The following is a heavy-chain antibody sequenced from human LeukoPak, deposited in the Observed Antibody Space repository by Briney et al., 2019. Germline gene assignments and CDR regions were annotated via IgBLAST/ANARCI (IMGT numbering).Heavy chain of an antibody. Sequence: PSETLSLTCTVSGGSISSGSYYWSWIRQPAGKGLEWIGRIYTSGSTNYNPSLKRRVTISVDTSKNQFSLKLSSVTAADTAVYYCARGRVGATGEFGCFDYWGQGTLVTVSS. V-gene: IGHV4-61*02. CDR1: GGSISSGSYY. CDR2: IYTSGST. D-gene: IGHD1-26*01. J-gene: IGHJ4*02. CDR3: ARGRVGATGEFGCFDY.